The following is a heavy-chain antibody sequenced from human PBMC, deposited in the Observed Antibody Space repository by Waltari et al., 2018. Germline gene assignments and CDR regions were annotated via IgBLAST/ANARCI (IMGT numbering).Heavy chain of an antibody. CDR3: ARGYCSGGSCYSSFDY. J-gene: IGHJ4*02. CDR2: INPNSGGT. D-gene: IGHD2-15*01. Sequence: QVQLVQSGAEVKKPGASVKVSCKASGYTFTGYYMHWVRQAPGQGLEWMGRINPNSGGTNYAQKLQGRVTMTRDTSISTAYMELSRLRSDDTAVYYCARGYCSGGSCYSSFDYWGQGTLVTVSS. CDR1: GYTFTGYY. V-gene: IGHV1-2*06.